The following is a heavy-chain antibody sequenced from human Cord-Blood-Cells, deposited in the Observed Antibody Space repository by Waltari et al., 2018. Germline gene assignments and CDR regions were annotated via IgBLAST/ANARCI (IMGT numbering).Heavy chain of an antibody. CDR2: LSYDGSK. CDR3: ARRLGY. V-gene: IGHV3-30*04. J-gene: IGHJ4*02. CDR1: GFTFSSYA. D-gene: IGHD2-21*01. Sequence: QVQLVESGGGVVQPGRSLRLSCAASGFTFSSYAMHWVRQAPGKGLEWVAVLSYDGSKYYADSVKGRFTISRDNSKNTLYLQMNSLRAEDTAVYYCARRLGYWGQGTLVTVSS.